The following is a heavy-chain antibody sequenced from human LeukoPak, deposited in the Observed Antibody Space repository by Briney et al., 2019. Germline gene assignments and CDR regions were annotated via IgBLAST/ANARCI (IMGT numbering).Heavy chain of an antibody. D-gene: IGHD2-8*02. V-gene: IGHV3-74*01. J-gene: IGHJ6*02. Sequence: GGSLRLSCAASGFTFSSYWMHWVRQAPGKGLVWVSRLISDGSSASYADSVKGRFTISRDNTKNTLYLQMNSLRAEDTAVYYCVRDSRYCPDVWGQGTTVTVSS. CDR3: VRDSRYCPDV. CDR2: LISDGSSA. CDR1: GFTFSSYW.